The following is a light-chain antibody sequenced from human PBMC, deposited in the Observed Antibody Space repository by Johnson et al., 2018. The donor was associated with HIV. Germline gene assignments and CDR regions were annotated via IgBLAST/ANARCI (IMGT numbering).Light chain of an antibody. Sequence: QSVLTQPPSVSAAPGQKVTISCSGSSSNIGNNYVSWYQQLPGTAPKLLIYENNKRPSGIPDRFSGSKSGTSATLGITGLQTGDEADYYCGTWDSSLSVRYVFGTGTKVTAL. CDR2: ENN. J-gene: IGLJ1*01. V-gene: IGLV1-51*02. CDR3: GTWDSSLSVRYV. CDR1: SSNIGNNY.